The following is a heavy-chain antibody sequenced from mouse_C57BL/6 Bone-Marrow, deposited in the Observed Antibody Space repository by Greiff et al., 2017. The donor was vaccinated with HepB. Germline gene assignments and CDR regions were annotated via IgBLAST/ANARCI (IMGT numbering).Heavy chain of an antibody. J-gene: IGHJ2*01. D-gene: IGHD2-4*01. V-gene: IGHV1-63*01. Sequence: VQVVESGAELVRPGTSVKMSCKASGYTFTNYWIGWAKQRPGHGLEWIGDIYPGGGSTNYNEKFKGKATLTADKSSSTAYMQFSILTSEDSAIYYCARYDYSGYFDYWGQGTTLTVSS. CDR1: GYTFTNYW. CDR2: IYPGGGST. CDR3: ARYDYSGYFDY.